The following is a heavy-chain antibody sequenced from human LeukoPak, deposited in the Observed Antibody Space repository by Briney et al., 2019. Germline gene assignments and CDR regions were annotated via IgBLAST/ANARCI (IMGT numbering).Heavy chain of an antibody. CDR1: GYSFTSYW. D-gene: IGHD3-22*01. J-gene: IGHJ3*02. CDR3: ARRPAYYYYDSSGYYGPDAFDI. V-gene: IGHV5-51*01. Sequence: GESLKISCKGSGYSFTSYWIGWVRQMPGKGLEWMGIIYPGDSDTRYSPSFQGQVTISADKSISTAYPQWSSLKASDTAMYYCARRPAYYYYDSSGYYGPDAFDIWGQGTMVTVSS. CDR2: IYPGDSDT.